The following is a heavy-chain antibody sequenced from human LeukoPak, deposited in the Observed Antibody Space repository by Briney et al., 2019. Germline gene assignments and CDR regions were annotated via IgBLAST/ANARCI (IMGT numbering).Heavy chain of an antibody. D-gene: IGHD5-24*01. CDR3: ASDRDGYNYYFDY. J-gene: IGHJ4*02. V-gene: IGHV1-69*13. CDR2: IIPIFGTA. CDR1: GGTFSSYA. Sequence: ASVKVSCTASGGTFSSYAISWVRQAPGQGLEWMGGIIPIFGTANYAQKFQGRVTITADESTSTAYMELSSLRSEDTAVYYCASDRDGYNYYFDYWGQGTLVTVSS.